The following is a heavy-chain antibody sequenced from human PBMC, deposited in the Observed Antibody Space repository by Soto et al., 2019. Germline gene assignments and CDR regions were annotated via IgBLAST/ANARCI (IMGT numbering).Heavy chain of an antibody. V-gene: IGHV4-31*03. CDR2: IYYSGST. Sequence: QVQLQESGPGLVKPSQTLSLTCTVSGGSISSGGYYWSWIRQHPGKGLEWIGYIYYSGSTYYNPSLKSRVTISVDTSKNQFSLKLSSVTAADTAVYYCARAPMVRGVIFQGLFDPWGQGTLVTVSS. J-gene: IGHJ5*02. D-gene: IGHD3-10*01. CDR3: ARAPMVRGVIFQGLFDP. CDR1: GGSISSGGYY.